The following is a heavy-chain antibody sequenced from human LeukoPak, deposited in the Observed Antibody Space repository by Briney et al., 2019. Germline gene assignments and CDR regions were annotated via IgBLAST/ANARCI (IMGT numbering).Heavy chain of an antibody. CDR2: IKNKADGGTT. V-gene: IGHV3-15*01. CDR1: GFTFSDAW. Sequence: PGGSLRLSCAASGFTFSDAWMIWVRQAPGKGLEWVGRIKNKADGGTTDYAAPVKGRFTISRDDSKNTLYLQMDSLKTEDTAVYYCTTDGPLTTFDYWGQGTLVTVSS. CDR3: TTDGPLTTFDY. D-gene: IGHD3-3*01. J-gene: IGHJ4*02.